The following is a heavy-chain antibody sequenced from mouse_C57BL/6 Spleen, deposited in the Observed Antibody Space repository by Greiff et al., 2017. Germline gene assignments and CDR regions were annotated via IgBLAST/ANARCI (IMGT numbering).Heavy chain of an antibody. V-gene: IGHV2-5*01. D-gene: IGHD1-1*01. J-gene: IGHJ2*01. CDR1: GFSLTSYG. CDR3: ANEGAYYYGSSYDFDY. Sequence: VQLQQSGPGLVQPSQSLSITCTVSGFSLTSYGVHWVRQSPGKGLEWLGVIWRGGSTDYNAAFMSRLSITKDNSKSQVFFKMNSLQADDTAIYYCANEGAYYYGSSYDFDYWGQGTTLTVSS. CDR2: IWRGGST.